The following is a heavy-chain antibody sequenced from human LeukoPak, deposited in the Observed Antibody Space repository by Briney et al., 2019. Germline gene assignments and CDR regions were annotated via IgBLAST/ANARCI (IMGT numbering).Heavy chain of an antibody. CDR2: IYTSGST. V-gene: IGHV4-61*02. J-gene: IGHJ4*02. CDR1: GASINSGSYY. CDR3: ARDGSGYYDTSGYRN. D-gene: IGHD3-22*01. Sequence: PSETLSLTCTVSGASINSGSYYWSWIRQPAGKGLEGIGRIYTSGSTDYNPSLKSRVTISIETSKNQFSLKLSSVTAADTAVYYCARDGSGYYDTSGYRNWGQGTLVTVSS.